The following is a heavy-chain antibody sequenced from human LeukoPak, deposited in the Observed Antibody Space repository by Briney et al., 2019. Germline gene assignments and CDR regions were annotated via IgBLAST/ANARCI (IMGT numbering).Heavy chain of an antibody. CDR2: IYPRDGSA. CDR1: GYTFTSNY. Sequence: ASVKVSYKASGYTFTSNYIHWVRQAPGQGLEWMGMIYPRDGSASYAQKFQGRVTVTRDTSTSTVHMELSGLRSEDTAVYYCARDQEGFDYWGQGTLVTVSS. V-gene: IGHV1-46*01. CDR3: ARDQEGFDY. J-gene: IGHJ4*02.